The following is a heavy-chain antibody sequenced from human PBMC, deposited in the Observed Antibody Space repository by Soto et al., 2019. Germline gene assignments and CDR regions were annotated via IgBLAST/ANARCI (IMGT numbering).Heavy chain of an antibody. Sequence: QVQLVQSGAEVKKPGASVKVSCKTSGYTFTSYHISWVRQAPGQGLEWRGWISAYNTNTNYAQKFQGRITMTTDTLTRTAYMELGRLRCGDTAVYYSARDTPPADYWGQGTLVTVSS. J-gene: IGHJ4*02. CDR3: ARDTPPADY. CDR2: ISAYNTNT. V-gene: IGHV1-18*01. CDR1: GYTFTSYH.